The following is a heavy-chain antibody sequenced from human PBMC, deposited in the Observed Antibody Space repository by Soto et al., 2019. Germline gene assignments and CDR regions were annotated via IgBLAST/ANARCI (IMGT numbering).Heavy chain of an antibody. Sequence: SETLSLTCTGSGGSVSSSRYYWVWIRQPPGKGLEWIGSIYYSSGTTYYNPSLKSRVTISVDTSKNQFSLKLSSVTAADTAVYYCARDNGYSYGYTLDHWGQGTLVTVS. CDR2: IYYSSGTT. J-gene: IGHJ4*02. V-gene: IGHV4-39*07. CDR3: ARDNGYSYGYTLDH. D-gene: IGHD5-18*01. CDR1: GGSVSSSRYY.